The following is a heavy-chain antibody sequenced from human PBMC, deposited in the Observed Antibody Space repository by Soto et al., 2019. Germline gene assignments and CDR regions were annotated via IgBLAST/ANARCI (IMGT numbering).Heavy chain of an antibody. J-gene: IGHJ5*02. CDR3: ARASAEQLNWFDP. D-gene: IGHD6-13*01. CDR1: GGSFSGYY. CDR2: INHSGST. Sequence: QVQLQQWGAGLLKPSETLSLTCAVYGGSFSGYYWSWIRQPPGKGLEWIGGINHSGSTNYNPSLKSRVTISVDTSKNHFSLKLSSVTAADTAVYYCARASAEQLNWFDPWGHGTLVTVSS. V-gene: IGHV4-34*01.